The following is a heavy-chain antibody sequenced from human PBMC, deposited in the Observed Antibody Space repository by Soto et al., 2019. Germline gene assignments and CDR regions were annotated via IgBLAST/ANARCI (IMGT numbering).Heavy chain of an antibody. V-gene: IGHV4-31*03. D-gene: IGHD6-13*01. Sequence: SETLSLTCTVSGGSISSGGYYWSWIRQHPGKGLEWIGYIYHSGTTYYNPSLKSRVTISVDTSKNQFSLKLTSVTAEDTAVYYCAKGPWQPPHCFDPWGLGTLVTVSS. CDR2: IYHSGTT. J-gene: IGHJ5*02. CDR3: AKGPWQPPHCFDP. CDR1: GGSISSGGYY.